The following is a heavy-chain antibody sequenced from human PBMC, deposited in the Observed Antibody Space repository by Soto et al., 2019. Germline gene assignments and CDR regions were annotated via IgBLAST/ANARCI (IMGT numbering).Heavy chain of an antibody. Sequence: PGGSLRLSCAASGFTFSKYAMTWARQAPGKGLEWVSAISYNGGGTYYVDSVKGRFTVSRDNSKNTLYLQMHSLRAEDTAVYYCAKENGYSSSWFEFDYWGQGTLVTVSS. CDR2: ISYNGGGT. J-gene: IGHJ4*02. V-gene: IGHV3-23*01. CDR1: GFTFSKYA. CDR3: AKENGYSSSWFEFDY. D-gene: IGHD6-13*01.